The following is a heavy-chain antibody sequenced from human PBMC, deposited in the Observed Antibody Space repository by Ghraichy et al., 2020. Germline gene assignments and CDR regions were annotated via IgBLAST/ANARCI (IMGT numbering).Heavy chain of an antibody. CDR3: AKDLSYQLLVDY. CDR2: VGGGGHDT. D-gene: IGHD2-2*01. V-gene: IGHV3-23*01. CDR1: GFRFDQYA. Sequence: GSLRLSCIASGFRFDQYAMSWVRQAPGKGPEWVSAVGGGGHDTLYADSVKGRFTISRDNSKNTLYLQMNSLRAEDTAVYYCAKDLSYQLLVDYWGQGTLVTVSS. J-gene: IGHJ4*02.